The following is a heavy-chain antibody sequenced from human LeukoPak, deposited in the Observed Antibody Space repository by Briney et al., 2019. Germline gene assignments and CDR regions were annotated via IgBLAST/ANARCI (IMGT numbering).Heavy chain of an antibody. Sequence: SETLSLTCTVSGGSISSSSYYWGWIRQPPGKGLEWIGSIYYSGSTYYNPSLKSRVTISVDTSKNQFSLKLSSVTAADTAVYYCAREVRHYYYMDVWGKGTTVTIPS. V-gene: IGHV4-39*07. CDR2: IYYSGST. CDR3: AREVRHYYYMDV. J-gene: IGHJ6*03. CDR1: GGSISSSSYY. D-gene: IGHD1-1*01.